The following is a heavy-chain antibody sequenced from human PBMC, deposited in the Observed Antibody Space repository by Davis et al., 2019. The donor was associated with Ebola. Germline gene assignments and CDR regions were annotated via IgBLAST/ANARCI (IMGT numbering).Heavy chain of an antibody. V-gene: IGHV3-7*01. J-gene: IGHJ1*01. CDR1: GFTFSSYW. Sequence: GGSLRLSCAASGFTFSSYWMSWVRQAPGKGLEWVANIKQDGSEKYYVDSVKGRFTISRDNAKNSLYLQMNSLRAEDTAVYYCAKDNVAGASGYSYTYPPYFQHWGQGTLVTVSS. CDR2: IKQDGSEK. D-gene: IGHD5-18*01. CDR3: AKDNVAGASGYSYTYPPYFQH.